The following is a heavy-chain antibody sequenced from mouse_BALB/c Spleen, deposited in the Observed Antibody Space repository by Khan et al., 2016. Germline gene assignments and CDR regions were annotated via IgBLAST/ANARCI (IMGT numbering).Heavy chain of an antibody. CDR3: ARSMIPSWFAY. V-gene: IGHV3-2*02. CDR2: ISYSGST. Sequence: EVQLQESGPGLVKPSQSLSLTCTVTDYSITSDYAWNWIRQFPGNKLEWMGYISYSGSTSYNPSLKSRISITRDTSKNQFFLQLNSVTTEDTATYYCARSMIPSWFAYWGQGTLVTVSA. J-gene: IGHJ3*01. CDR1: DYSITSDYA. D-gene: IGHD2-3*01.